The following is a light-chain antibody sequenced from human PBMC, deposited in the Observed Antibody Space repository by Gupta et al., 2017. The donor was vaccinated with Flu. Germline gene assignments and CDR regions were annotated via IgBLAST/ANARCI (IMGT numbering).Light chain of an antibody. CDR3: QSYDSSNYGAV. CDR1: CGRSERQY. Sequence: CTRRCGRSERQYVKSYRRRPGRTPTKVIYEDNRKHCGVTERVCDSFDSSANAAAITSAGRKMEDEAEYYCQSYDSSNYGAVFGGGTKRTVL. J-gene: IGLJ2*01. V-gene: IGLV6-57*01. CDR2: EDN.